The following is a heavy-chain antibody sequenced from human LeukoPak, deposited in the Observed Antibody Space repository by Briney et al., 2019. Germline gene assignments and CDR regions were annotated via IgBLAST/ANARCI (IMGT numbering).Heavy chain of an antibody. CDR1: GGSISSGDYY. Sequence: SETLSLTCTVSGGSISSGDYYWSWIRQPPGKGLEWIGYIYYSGSTYYNPSLKSRVTISVDTSKNQFSLKLSSVTAADTAVYYCARGGSFRTVSQPPFDYWGQGTLVTVSS. V-gene: IGHV4-30-4*08. D-gene: IGHD4-11*01. J-gene: IGHJ4*02. CDR3: ARGGSFRTVSQPPFDY. CDR2: IYYSGST.